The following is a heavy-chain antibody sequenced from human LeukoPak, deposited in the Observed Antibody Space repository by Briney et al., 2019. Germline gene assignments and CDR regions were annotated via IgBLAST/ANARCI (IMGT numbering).Heavy chain of an antibody. CDR2: IYSGGST. CDR3: ARAGRSSGYDYYYGMDV. V-gene: IGHV3-66*01. CDR1: GFTVSSNY. D-gene: IGHD3-22*01. J-gene: IGHJ6*02. Sequence: PGGSLRLSCAASGFTVSSNYMSWARQAPGKGLEWVSVIYSGGSTYYADSVKGRFTISRDNSKNTLYLQMNSLRAEDTAVYYCARAGRSSGYDYYYGMDVWGQGTTVTVSS.